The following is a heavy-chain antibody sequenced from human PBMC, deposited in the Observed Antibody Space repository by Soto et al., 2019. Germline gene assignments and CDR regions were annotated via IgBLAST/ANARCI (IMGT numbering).Heavy chain of an antibody. Sequence: QLQLQESGPGLVKPSETLSLTCTVSGGSISSSSYYWGWIRQPPGKGLEWIGSIYYSGSTYYNPTLKSRVTLSVDTSKNQFSLKLSSVTAADTAVYYCARHSGHIFFDYWGQGTLVTVSS. CDR1: GGSISSSSYY. D-gene: IGHD5-12*01. CDR3: ARHSGHIFFDY. V-gene: IGHV4-39*01. CDR2: IYYSGST. J-gene: IGHJ4*02.